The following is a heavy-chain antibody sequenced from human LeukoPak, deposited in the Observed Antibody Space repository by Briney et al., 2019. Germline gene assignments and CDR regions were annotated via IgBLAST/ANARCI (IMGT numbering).Heavy chain of an antibody. J-gene: IGHJ6*02. CDR3: ARGRAAAGGTYYYYGMDV. D-gene: IGHD6-13*01. Sequence: GGSLRLSCVASGFTFSSYSMNWVRQAPGKGLEWVSSISSSSSYIYYADSVKGRFTISRDNAKNSLYLQMNSLRAEDTAVYYCARGRAAAGGTYYYYGMDVWGQGTTVTVSS. CDR2: ISSSSSYI. CDR1: GFTFSSYS. V-gene: IGHV3-21*01.